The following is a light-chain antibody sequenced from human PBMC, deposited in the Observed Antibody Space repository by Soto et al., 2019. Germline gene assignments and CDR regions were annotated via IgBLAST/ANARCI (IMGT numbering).Light chain of an antibody. Sequence: DIQMTQSPSTLSAYVGERVTITCRASQSISPWLAWYQKKPGKAPNLLIYRASNLQTGVPSRFSGSGSGTEFTLTINSLQPDDFATYYCQQCRSRPYTFGQGTKLEIE. J-gene: IGKJ2*01. CDR3: QQCRSRPYT. CDR1: QSISPW. CDR2: RAS. V-gene: IGKV1-5*03.